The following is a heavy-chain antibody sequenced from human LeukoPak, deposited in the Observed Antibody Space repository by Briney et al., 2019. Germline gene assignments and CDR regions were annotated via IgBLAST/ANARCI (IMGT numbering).Heavy chain of an antibody. CDR1: GESLNDYY. D-gene: IGHD3-10*01. V-gene: IGHV4-34*01. Sequence: SETLSLTCAVYGESLNDYYWTWIRQSPGKGLEWIGEIHHSAGTKYNPSLKSRVTISLDTSKKQLSLKLGSVTAADTAIYYCARVGAYHYYYYMDVWGKGTTVTVSS. CDR3: ARVGAYHYYYYMDV. J-gene: IGHJ6*03. CDR2: IHHSAGT.